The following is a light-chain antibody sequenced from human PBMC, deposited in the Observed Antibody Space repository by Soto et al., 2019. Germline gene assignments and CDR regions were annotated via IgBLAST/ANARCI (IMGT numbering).Light chain of an antibody. CDR2: AVS. CDR3: ISYTDRQSYL. J-gene: IGLJ1*01. V-gene: IGLV2-14*03. CDR1: ISDIGSYDH. Sequence: SVPSPPASVSGSPGQSITISCSGTISDIGSYDHVAWYQQFPGKSPKLIIYAVSDRPSGVSDRFSGSKSGISASLTISGLQTEDEADYYCISYTDRQSYLFGTGTTVTVL.